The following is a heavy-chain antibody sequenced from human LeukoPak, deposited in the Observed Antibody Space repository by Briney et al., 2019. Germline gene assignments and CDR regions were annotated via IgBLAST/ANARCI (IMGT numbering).Heavy chain of an antibody. CDR1: GGSINSYY. CDR3: ARDLGYGDPFDY. CDR2: VYYSGST. Sequence: PSETLSLTCTISGGSINSYYWNWIRQPPGKGLEWLGYVYYSGSTIYNPSLKSRVTIFRDTSKNQFSLRLTSVTAADTAVYYCARDLGYGDPFDYWGQGTLVTVSS. D-gene: IGHD4-17*01. J-gene: IGHJ4*02. V-gene: IGHV4-59*01.